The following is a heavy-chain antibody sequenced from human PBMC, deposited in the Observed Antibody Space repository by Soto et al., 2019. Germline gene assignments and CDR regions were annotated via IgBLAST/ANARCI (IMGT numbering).Heavy chain of an antibody. Sequence: GGSLRLSCAASGFTFSSYGMHWVRQAPGKGLEWVAVIWYDGSNKYYADSVKGRFTISRDNSKNTLYLQMNSLRAEDTAVYYCARDRRLGVPQYYFDYWGQGTLVTVSS. CDR3: ARDRRLGVPQYYFDY. J-gene: IGHJ4*02. CDR1: GFTFSSYG. D-gene: IGHD1-26*01. CDR2: IWYDGSNK. V-gene: IGHV3-33*01.